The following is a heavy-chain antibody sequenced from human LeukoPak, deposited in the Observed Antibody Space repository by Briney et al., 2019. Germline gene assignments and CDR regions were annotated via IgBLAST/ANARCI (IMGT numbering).Heavy chain of an antibody. CDR1: GYTFTGYY. D-gene: IGHD3-10*01. CDR2: INPNSGGT. V-gene: IGHV1-2*02. J-gene: IGHJ5*02. Sequence: ASVKVSCKASGYTFTGYYMHWVRQAPGQGLEWMGWINPNSGGTNYAQKFQGRVNMIRDTSISTAYMELSRLRSDDTAVYYCARDWDPSMVRGVSHQFDPWGQGTLVTVSS. CDR3: ARDWDPSMVRGVSHQFDP.